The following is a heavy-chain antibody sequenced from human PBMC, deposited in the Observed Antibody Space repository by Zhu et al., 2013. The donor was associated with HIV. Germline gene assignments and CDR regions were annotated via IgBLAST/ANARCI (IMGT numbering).Heavy chain of an antibody. Sequence: QVQLVQSGAEVKKPGSSVKVSCKASGGTFSSYAISWVRQAPGQGLEWMGGIIPIFGTANYAQKFQGRVTITADESTSTAYMELSSLRSEDTAVYYCASTGPYDFWSGYYLGDNWFDPGAREPWSPSPQ. CDR2: IIPIFGTA. CDR1: GGTFSSYA. D-gene: IGHD3-3*01. V-gene: IGHV1-69*01. CDR3: ASTGPYDFWSGYYLGDNWFDP. J-gene: IGHJ5*02.